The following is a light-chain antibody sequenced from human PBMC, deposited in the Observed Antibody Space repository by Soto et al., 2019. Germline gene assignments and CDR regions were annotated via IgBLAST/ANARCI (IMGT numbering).Light chain of an antibody. CDR2: DAS. J-gene: IGKJ2*01. Sequence: DIQMTQSPSTLSASVGDRVTISCRASQSISTWLAWYQQKPGKAPKLLIFDASSLQSGVPSRFSGSGSGIEFTLTISSLQSDDFATYYCQQYNSFSVTFGQGTKLEIK. CDR3: QQYNSFSVT. V-gene: IGKV1-5*01. CDR1: QSISTW.